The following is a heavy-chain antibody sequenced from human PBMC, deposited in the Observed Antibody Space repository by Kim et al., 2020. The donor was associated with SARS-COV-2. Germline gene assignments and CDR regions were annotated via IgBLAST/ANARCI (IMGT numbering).Heavy chain of an antibody. CDR1: GFTFSDYY. Sequence: GGSLRLSCAASGFTFSDYYMSWIRQAPGKGLEWVSYIGSSGSTIYYADSVKGRFTISRENAKNSLYLQMNSLRAEDTAVYYCARDDYVWGSYRYGGLNWFDPWGQGTLVTVSS. CDR2: IGSSGSTI. V-gene: IGHV3-11*04. D-gene: IGHD3-16*02. CDR3: ARDDYVWGSYRYGGLNWFDP. J-gene: IGHJ5*02.